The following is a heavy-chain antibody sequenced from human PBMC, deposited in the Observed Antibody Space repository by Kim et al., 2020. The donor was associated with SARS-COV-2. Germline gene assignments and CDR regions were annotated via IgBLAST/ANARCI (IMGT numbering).Heavy chain of an antibody. Sequence: SETLSLTCTVSGGSISSSHDYCGWIRQPPGKGLEWIGTIYYSGSTYYNPSLKSRLTISVDTSKNQFSLDLSSVTAADTAVYFCARHARVSTEYFDYWGQGTLVTVSS. CDR2: IYYSGST. CDR3: ARHARVSTEYFDY. J-gene: IGHJ4*02. V-gene: IGHV4-39*01. CDR1: GGSISSSHDY.